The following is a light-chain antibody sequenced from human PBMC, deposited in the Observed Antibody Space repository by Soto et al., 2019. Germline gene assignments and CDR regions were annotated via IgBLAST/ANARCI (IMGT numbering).Light chain of an antibody. CDR2: DAS. Sequence: DIQMTQSPSTLSASVGDRVTITCRASQRISSWLAWYQQKPGKAPKLLIYDASSLESGVPSRFSGSGSGTEFTLTISSLQPDDFATYYCQQYHSYSPTFGGGTKVEIK. V-gene: IGKV1-5*01. J-gene: IGKJ4*01. CDR1: QRISSW. CDR3: QQYHSYSPT.